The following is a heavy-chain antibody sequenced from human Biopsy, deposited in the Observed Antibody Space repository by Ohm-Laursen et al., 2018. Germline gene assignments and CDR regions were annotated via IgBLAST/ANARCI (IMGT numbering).Heavy chain of an antibody. V-gene: IGHV1-18*01. CDR2: ISVYNGNT. CDR3: ARDVVGRGASFFDF. Sequence: SSVKASCKASCYTFGNYGISWVRQAPGQGLERMGWISVYNGNTDYPHKFQGRVTLTADTSTSTAYMELRSLTSDDTAIYYCARDVVGRGASFFDFWGQGTSVTVSS. D-gene: IGHD1-26*01. J-gene: IGHJ4*02. CDR1: CYTFGNYG.